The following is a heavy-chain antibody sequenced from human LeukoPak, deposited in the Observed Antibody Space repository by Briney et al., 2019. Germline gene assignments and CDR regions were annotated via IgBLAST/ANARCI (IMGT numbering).Heavy chain of an antibody. J-gene: IGHJ4*02. CDR1: GFTFDDYA. Sequence: PGGSLRLSCAASGFTFDDYAMHWVRQAPGKGLEWVSGISWNSGSIGYADSVKGRFTISRDNAKNSLYLQMNSLRAEDTALYYCARENSDYYDSSGYPLGVADYWGQGTLVTVSS. D-gene: IGHD3-22*01. CDR2: ISWNSGSI. CDR3: ARENSDYYDSSGYPLGVADY. V-gene: IGHV3-9*01.